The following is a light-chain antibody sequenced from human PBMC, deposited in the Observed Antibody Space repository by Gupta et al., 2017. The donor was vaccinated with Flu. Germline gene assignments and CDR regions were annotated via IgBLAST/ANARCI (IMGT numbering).Light chain of an antibody. Sequence: DTVMTQSPDSLAVSLGERATINCKSSQSLLYSFNNKNYLAWYQQKPGQPPKLLIYWASTRESGVPDRFSGSGSGTDFTLTISSLQAEDVAVYYFQQHVDALSFGGGTKVEIK. CDR3: QQHVDALS. CDR1: QSLLYSFNNKNY. CDR2: WAS. V-gene: IGKV4-1*01. J-gene: IGKJ4*01.